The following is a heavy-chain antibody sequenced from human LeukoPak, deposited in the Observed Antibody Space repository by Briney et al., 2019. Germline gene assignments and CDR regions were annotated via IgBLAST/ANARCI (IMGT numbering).Heavy chain of an antibody. D-gene: IGHD3-22*01. CDR1: GGSISSSSYY. J-gene: IGHJ4*02. CDR2: IYYSGST. Sequence: SATLSLTFTVSGGSISSSSYYWGWIRQPPGKGLEWIGTIYYSGSTYYNPSLKSRVTISVDTSKNQVSLKLSSVTAADTAVYYCALGIGIVVVMRWGQGTLVTVSS. V-gene: IGHV4-39*01. CDR3: ALGIGIVVVMR.